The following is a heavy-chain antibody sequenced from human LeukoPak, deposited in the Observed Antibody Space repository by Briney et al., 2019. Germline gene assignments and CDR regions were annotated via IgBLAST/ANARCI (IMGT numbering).Heavy chain of an antibody. CDR1: GGTFSSYA. V-gene: IGHV1-69*13. Sequence: SVKVSCKASGGTFSSYAISWVRQAPGQGLEWMGGIIPIFGTSNYAQKFQGRVTITADESTSTAYMELSSLRSEDTAVYYCARDRNPSDIVVVPAAIDAGWFDPWGQGTLVTVSS. J-gene: IGHJ5*02. D-gene: IGHD2-2*02. CDR3: ARDRNPSDIVVVPAAIDAGWFDP. CDR2: IIPIFGTS.